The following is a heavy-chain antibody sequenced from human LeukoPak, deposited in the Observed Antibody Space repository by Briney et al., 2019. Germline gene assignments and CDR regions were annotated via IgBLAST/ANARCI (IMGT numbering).Heavy chain of an antibody. CDR3: ARDRSNWARSTFFDY. J-gene: IGHJ4*02. CDR2: IYTSGST. D-gene: IGHD7-27*01. V-gene: IGHV4-4*07. Sequence: KPSETLSLTCTVSGGSISSYYWSWIRQPAGKGLEWIGRIYTSGSTNYNPSLKSRVTMSVDTSKNQFSLKLNSVTAADTAVYYCARDRSNWARSTFFDYWGQGTLVTVSS. CDR1: GGSISSYY.